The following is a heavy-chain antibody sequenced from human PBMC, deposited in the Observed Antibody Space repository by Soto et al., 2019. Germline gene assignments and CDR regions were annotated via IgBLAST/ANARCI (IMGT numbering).Heavy chain of an antibody. CDR2: INSDGSST. V-gene: IGHV3-74*01. CDR1: GFTFSSYW. J-gene: IGHJ5*02. CDR3: ARAVDESWFDP. Sequence: GGSLRLSCAASGFTFSSYWMHWVRQAPGKGLVWVSRINSDGSSTSYADSVKGRFTISRDNAKNTLYLQMNSLRAEDTAVYYCARAVDESWFDPWGQGTLVTVSS.